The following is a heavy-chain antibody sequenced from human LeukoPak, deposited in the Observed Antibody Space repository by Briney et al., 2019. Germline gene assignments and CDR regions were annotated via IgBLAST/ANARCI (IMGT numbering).Heavy chain of an antibody. CDR3: ARGGIAVAGTGYFDY. CDR1: GFTFSSYA. J-gene: IGHJ4*02. CDR2: ISYDGSNK. D-gene: IGHD6-19*01. Sequence: GGSLRLSCAASGFTFSSYAMHWVRQAPGKGLEWVAVISYDGSNKYYADSVKGRFTISRDNSKNTLYLQMNSLRAEDTAVYYCARGGIAVAGTGYFDYWGQGTLVTVSS. V-gene: IGHV3-30-3*01.